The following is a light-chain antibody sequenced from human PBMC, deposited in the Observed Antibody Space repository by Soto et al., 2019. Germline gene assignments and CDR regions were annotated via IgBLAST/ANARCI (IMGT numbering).Light chain of an antibody. Sequence: EIVMTQSPATVSVSPGERGTLSCGASQSVSSNLAWYQQKPGQAPRLLIYGASTRATGIPARFSGTGSGTEFTLIISSLQSEDFAVYYCQQYDNWPWTFGQGTKVDIK. CDR1: QSVSSN. CDR3: QQYDNWPWT. J-gene: IGKJ1*01. CDR2: GAS. V-gene: IGKV3D-15*01.